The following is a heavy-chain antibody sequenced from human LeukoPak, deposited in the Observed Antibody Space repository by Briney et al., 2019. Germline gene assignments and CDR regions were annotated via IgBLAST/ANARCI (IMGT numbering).Heavy chain of an antibody. CDR1: GGSISSYY. D-gene: IGHD2-2*01. Sequence: SEALSLTCTVSGGSISSYYWSWIRQPPGKGLEWIGYIYYSGSTNYNPSLKSRVTISVDTSKNQFSLKLSYVTAADTAVYYCARVGCSSTSCYPYDAFDIWGQGTMVTVSS. J-gene: IGHJ3*02. V-gene: IGHV4-59*01. CDR2: IYYSGST. CDR3: ARVGCSSTSCYPYDAFDI.